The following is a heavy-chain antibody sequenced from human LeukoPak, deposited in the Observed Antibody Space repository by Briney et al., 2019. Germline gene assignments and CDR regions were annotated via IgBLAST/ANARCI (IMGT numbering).Heavy chain of an antibody. CDR1: GFTFSDYF. J-gene: IGHJ6*02. D-gene: IGHD6-13*01. CDR2: ITSSDSSV. Sequence: PGGSLRLSCAASGFTFSDYFMSWIRQAPGKGLEWVAYITSSDSSVYYADSVQGRFTISRDNAKNSLYLQMNSLRAEDTAVYYCARDGSSPWDYYYGMDVWGQGTTVTVSS. CDR3: ARDGSSPWDYYYGMDV. V-gene: IGHV3-11*04.